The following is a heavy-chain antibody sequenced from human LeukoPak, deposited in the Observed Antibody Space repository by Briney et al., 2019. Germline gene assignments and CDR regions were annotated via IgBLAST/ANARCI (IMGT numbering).Heavy chain of an antibody. V-gene: IGHV3-7*01. J-gene: IGHJ6*02. Sequence: PGGSLRLSCAASGFTFSSYWMSWVRQAPGKGLEWVANIKQDGSEKYYADSVRGRFTISRDNAKNTLYLQMNTLRVDDTAVYYCARDLMDYDVSTGLHHYYLDVWGQGTTVTVSS. CDR3: ARDLMDYDVSTGLHHYYLDV. CDR2: IKQDGSEK. D-gene: IGHD3-9*01. CDR1: GFTFSSYW.